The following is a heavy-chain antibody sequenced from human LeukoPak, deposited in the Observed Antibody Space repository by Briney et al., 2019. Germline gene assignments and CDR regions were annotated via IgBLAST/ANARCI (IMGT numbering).Heavy chain of an antibody. Sequence: SQTLSLTCAISGDSVSSNSAAWNWIRQSPSRGLEWLGRTYYRSKWYNDYAVSVKSRITINPDTSKNQFSLQLNSVTPEDTAVYYCARAGIVGSRRELGSYYYYYYMDVWGKGATVTVSS. D-gene: IGHD2-15*01. CDR2: TYYRSKWYN. V-gene: IGHV6-1*01. CDR1: GDSVSSNSAA. CDR3: ARAGIVGSRRELGSYYYYYYMDV. J-gene: IGHJ6*03.